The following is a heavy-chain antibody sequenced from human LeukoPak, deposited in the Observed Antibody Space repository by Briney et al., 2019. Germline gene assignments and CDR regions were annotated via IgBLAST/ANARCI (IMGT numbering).Heavy chain of an antibody. J-gene: IGHJ4*02. V-gene: IGHV5-10-1*01. CDR2: IDPSDSYT. CDR3: ATIGYCSGGSCYPAPPHFDY. D-gene: IGHD2-15*01. CDR1: GYSFTSYW. Sequence: GESLKISCKGSGYSFTSYWISWVRQMPGEGLEWMGRIDPSDSYTNYSPSFQGHVTISADKSISTAYLQWSSLKASDTAMYYCATIGYCSGGSCYPAPPHFDYWGQGTLVTVSS.